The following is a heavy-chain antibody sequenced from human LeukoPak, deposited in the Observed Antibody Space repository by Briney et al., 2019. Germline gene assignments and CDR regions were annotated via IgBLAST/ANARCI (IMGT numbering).Heavy chain of an antibody. J-gene: IGHJ4*02. CDR3: VRGQATSWGLDF. D-gene: IGHD3-16*01. Sequence: GGSLRLSCAASGFAFSSNWMHWVRQAPGKGLVWVSHINADAGTTAYADFVKGRFTISRDNAKNTLYLQMNSLRAEDTALYYCVRGQATSWGLDFWGQGTLVTVSS. CDR2: INADAGTT. CDR1: GFAFSSNW. V-gene: IGHV3-74*01.